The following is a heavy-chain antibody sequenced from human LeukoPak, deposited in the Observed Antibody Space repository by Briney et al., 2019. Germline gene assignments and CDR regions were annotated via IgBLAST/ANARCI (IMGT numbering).Heavy chain of an antibody. D-gene: IGHD2-8*01. CDR1: GGSISISSYY. V-gene: IGHV4-39*01. CDR2: IYYGGGT. J-gene: IGHJ4*02. CDR3: ASQVKRLYASDFDY. Sequence: PSETLSLTCTVSGGSISISSYYWRWIRQPPGKGLEWIGSIYYGGGTYYNPSLKSRVTMSVDTSKNQFSLKLNTVTPADTAEYYCASQVKRLYASDFDYWGQGTLVTVSS.